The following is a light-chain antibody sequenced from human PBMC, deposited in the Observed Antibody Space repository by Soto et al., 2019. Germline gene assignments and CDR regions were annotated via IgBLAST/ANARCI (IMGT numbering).Light chain of an antibody. CDR3: QQRSNGPAFP. CDR1: ESVSRH. J-gene: IGKJ2*01. CDR2: DAS. Sequence: EIVLTQSPATLSLSPGDRATLSCRASESVSRHLVWYQHKPGQPPRLLIYDASTRAAGIPARFSGSGSGTDFPLTISSLEPEDFAVYYCQQRSNGPAFPFGRGTKLEIK. V-gene: IGKV3-11*01.